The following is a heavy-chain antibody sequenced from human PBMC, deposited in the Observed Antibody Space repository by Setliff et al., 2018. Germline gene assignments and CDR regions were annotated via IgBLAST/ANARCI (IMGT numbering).Heavy chain of an antibody. CDR2: ISSGSNSI. J-gene: IGHJ6*03. D-gene: IGHD2-21*02. Sequence: GESLRLSCAASGFTFSIYSMNWVRQAPGKGLEWIAYISSGSNSIYHADSVMGRFTISRDNARNSLYLQMNGLRPEDTAVYYCAKSGGDHCCPLYHHYYTDVWGTGTTVTVSS. V-gene: IGHV3-48*01. CDR3: AKSGGDHCCPLYHHYYTDV. CDR1: GFTFSIYS.